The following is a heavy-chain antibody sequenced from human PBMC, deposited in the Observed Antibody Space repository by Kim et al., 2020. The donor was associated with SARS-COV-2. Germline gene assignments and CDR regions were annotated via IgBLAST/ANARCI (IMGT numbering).Heavy chain of an antibody. CDR2: IYYSGST. V-gene: IGHV4-39*01. J-gene: IGHJ4*02. CDR1: GGSISSSSYY. D-gene: IGHD3-22*01. Sequence: SEILSLTCTVSGGSISSSSYYWGWIRQPPGKGLEWIGSIYYSGSTYYNPSLKSRVTISVDTSKNQFSLKLSSVTAADTAVYYCARHLAGYYYDSSGYYYEGVFDYWGQGTLVTVS. CDR3: ARHLAGYYYDSSGYYYEGVFDY.